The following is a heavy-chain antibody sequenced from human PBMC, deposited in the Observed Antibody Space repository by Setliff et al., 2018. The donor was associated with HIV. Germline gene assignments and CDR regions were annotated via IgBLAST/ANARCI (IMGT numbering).Heavy chain of an antibody. CDR3: ARGPGDYLFDY. D-gene: IGHD4-17*01. J-gene: IGHJ4*02. CDR2: INAGYGNT. CDR1: GYTFTDYY. Sequence: ASVKVSCKAPGYTFTDYYMHWVQQAPGQSLEWMGWINAGYGNTKYSQKFQGRVTITRDASASTAYMELSSLRSEDTAVYYCARGPGDYLFDYWGQGTLVTVSS. V-gene: IGHV1-3*01.